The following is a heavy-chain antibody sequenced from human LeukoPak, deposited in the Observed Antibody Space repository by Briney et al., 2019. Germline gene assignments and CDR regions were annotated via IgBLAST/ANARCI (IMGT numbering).Heavy chain of an antibody. CDR2: IYYSGST. CDR3: ASALYYFYMDV. CDR1: GGSVSSGGYY. Sequence: SETLSLTCTVSGGSVSSGGYYWSWVRQPPGKGLEWIGYIYYSGSTYCNPSLKSRATISLDTSKNHFSLTLSSVTAADTAVYYCASALYYFYMDVWGKGTTVTVSS. V-gene: IGHV4-31*03. J-gene: IGHJ6*03.